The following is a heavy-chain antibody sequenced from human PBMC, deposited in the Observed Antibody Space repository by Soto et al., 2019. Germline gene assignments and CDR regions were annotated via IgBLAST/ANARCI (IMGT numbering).Heavy chain of an antibody. CDR3: ARQTFYYYYYGMDV. V-gene: IGHV5-10-1*01. J-gene: IGHJ6*02. CDR1: GYSFISYW. CDR2: IDPSDSYT. Sequence: PGESLKISCKGSGYSFISYWISWVRQMPGKGLEWMGRIDPSDSYTNYSPSFQGHVTISADKSISTAYLQWSSLKASDTAMYYCARQTFYYYYYGMDVWGQGTTVTVSS.